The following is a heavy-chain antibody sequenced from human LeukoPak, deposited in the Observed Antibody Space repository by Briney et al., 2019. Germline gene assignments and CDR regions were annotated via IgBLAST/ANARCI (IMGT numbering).Heavy chain of an antibody. D-gene: IGHD7-27*01. CDR2: ISYDGSNK. CDR3: AKDGGLWVSAHWGDS. CDR1: GFTFSSYG. J-gene: IGHJ4*02. Sequence: GGSLRLSCAASGFTFSSYGMHWVRQAPGKGLEWVAIISYDGSNKCYADSVKGRFTISRDNSKNTLYLQMNSLRAEDTAVYYCAKDGGLWVSAHWGDSWGRGTLVTVSS. V-gene: IGHV3-30*18.